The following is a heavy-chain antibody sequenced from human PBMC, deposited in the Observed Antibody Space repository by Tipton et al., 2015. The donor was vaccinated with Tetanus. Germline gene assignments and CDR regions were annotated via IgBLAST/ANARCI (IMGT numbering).Heavy chain of an antibody. J-gene: IGHJ4*02. CDR3: ARGNYGDYRIFGTLPPHFDY. CDR1: GGSISSSSYY. D-gene: IGHD4-17*01. Sequence: TLSLTCTVSGGSISSSSYYWGWIRQPPGKELEWIGSIYYSGSTYYNPSLKSRVTISVDTSKNQFSLKLSSVTAADTAVYYCARGNYGDYRIFGTLPPHFDYWGQGTLVTVSS. V-gene: IGHV4-39*01. CDR2: IYYSGST.